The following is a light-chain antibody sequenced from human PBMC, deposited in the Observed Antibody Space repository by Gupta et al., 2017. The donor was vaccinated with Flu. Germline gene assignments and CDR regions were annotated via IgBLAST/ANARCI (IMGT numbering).Light chain of an antibody. CDR2: KDS. J-gene: IGLJ3*02. Sequence: LTQPPSVSVSPGQTARITCSGDALPKQYAYWYQQKPGQAPVLVIYKDSERPSGIPERFSGSSSGTTVTLTISGVQAEDEADYYCQSADSSGTYPVFGGGTKLTVL. CDR3: QSADSSGTYPV. CDR1: ALPKQY. V-gene: IGLV3-25*02.